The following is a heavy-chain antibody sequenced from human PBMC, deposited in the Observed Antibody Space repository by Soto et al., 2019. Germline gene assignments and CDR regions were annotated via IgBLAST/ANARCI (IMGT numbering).Heavy chain of an antibody. D-gene: IGHD4-4*01. V-gene: IGHV4-30-2*01. Sequence: SETMSLTCAVSGGSISSGGYSWSWIRQPPGKGLEWIGYIYQSGSTYYNPSLKSRVTISVDRSRNQFSLKLSSVTAADTAVYFCATQSYSNSGAYYYYAMDVWGQGTTVTVSS. CDR3: ATQSYSNSGAYYYYAMDV. CDR2: IYQSGST. J-gene: IGHJ6*02. CDR1: GGSISSGGYS.